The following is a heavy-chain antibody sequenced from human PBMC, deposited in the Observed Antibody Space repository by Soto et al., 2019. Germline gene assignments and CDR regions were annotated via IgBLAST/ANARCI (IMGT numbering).Heavy chain of an antibody. D-gene: IGHD3-10*01. Sequence: KSGPTLVNPTQTLTLTCTFSGFSLSTSGVGVGWIRQPPGKALEWLALIYWDDDKRYGPSLKSRLTITKDTSKNQVVLTMTNMDPVDTATYYCAHSRVLLWFGERLGWFDPWGQGTLVTVSS. CDR1: GFSLSTSGVG. V-gene: IGHV2-5*05. CDR3: AHSRVLLWFGERLGWFDP. CDR2: IYWDDDK. J-gene: IGHJ5*02.